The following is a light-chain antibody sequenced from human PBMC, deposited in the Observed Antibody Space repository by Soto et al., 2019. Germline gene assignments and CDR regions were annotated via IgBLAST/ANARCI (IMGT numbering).Light chain of an antibody. CDR1: QAIRND. V-gene: IGKV1-17*01. CDR2: DSS. CDR3: LQQYTYPWT. Sequence: DIQMTQSPSSLSASVGDSVTITCRASQAIRNDLGWYQQKPGRAPKRLIFDSSVLHTGLPSRFRGSGSGTEFTLTINSLQPEDFAAYYCLQQYTYPWTFGQGTEVEIK. J-gene: IGKJ1*01.